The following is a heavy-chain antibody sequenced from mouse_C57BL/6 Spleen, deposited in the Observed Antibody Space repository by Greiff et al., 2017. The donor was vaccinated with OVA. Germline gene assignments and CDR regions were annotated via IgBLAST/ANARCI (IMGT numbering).Heavy chain of an antibody. Sequence: QVQLQQSGPELVKPGASVKISCKASGYAFSSSWMNWVKQRPGKGLEWIGRIYPGDGDTNYNGMFKGKATLTADKSSSTAYMQLSSLTSEDAAVYFCARWVTTGFDYWGQGTTLTVSS. V-gene: IGHV1-82*01. J-gene: IGHJ2*01. CDR2: IYPGDGDT. CDR1: GYAFSSSW. CDR3: ARWVTTGFDY. D-gene: IGHD2-2*01.